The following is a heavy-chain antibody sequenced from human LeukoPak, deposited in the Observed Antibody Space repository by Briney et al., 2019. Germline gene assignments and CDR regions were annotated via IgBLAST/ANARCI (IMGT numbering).Heavy chain of an antibody. CDR3: ARGGDFWSGYYTRNDAFDI. V-gene: IGHV4-39*07. Sequence: PSETLSLTCTVSGGSISSSSYFWGWIRQPPGKGLEWIGSIYSSGSTYYNPSLKSRVTISVDTSKNQFSLKLSSVTAADTAVYYCARGGDFWSGYYTRNDAFDIWGQGTMVTVSS. CDR2: IYSSGST. D-gene: IGHD3-3*01. CDR1: GGSISSSSYF. J-gene: IGHJ3*02.